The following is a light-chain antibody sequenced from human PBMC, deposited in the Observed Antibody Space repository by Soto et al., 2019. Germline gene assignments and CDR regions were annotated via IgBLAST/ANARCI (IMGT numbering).Light chain of an antibody. CDR1: SSNIGSNY. J-gene: IGLJ1*01. CDR2: RNN. V-gene: IGLV1-47*01. Sequence: QSVLTQPPSASGTPGQRVTISFFGSSSNIGSNYVYWYQQLPGTAPKLLIYRNNQRPSGVPDRFSGSKSGTSASLAISGLRSEDEADYYCAAWDDSLSGPVFGTGTKVTVL. CDR3: AAWDDSLSGPV.